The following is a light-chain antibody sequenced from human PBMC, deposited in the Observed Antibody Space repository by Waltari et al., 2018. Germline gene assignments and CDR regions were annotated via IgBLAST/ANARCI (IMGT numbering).Light chain of an antibody. Sequence: EILLTQSPAPLSLSPGERATLSCKASQTISSYLAWYQHKLGQSPRLLIYDASNRATGIPARFSGSGSGTDFTLTISSLEPEDFAVYYCQQRSKWPPTFGGGTKVEIK. J-gene: IGKJ4*01. CDR3: QQRSKWPPT. CDR1: QTISSY. CDR2: DAS. V-gene: IGKV3-11*01.